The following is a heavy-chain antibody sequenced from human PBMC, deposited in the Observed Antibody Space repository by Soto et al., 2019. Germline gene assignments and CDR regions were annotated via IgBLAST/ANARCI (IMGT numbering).Heavy chain of an antibody. J-gene: IGHJ5*02. CDR2: MNPNSGNT. CDR3: TRERSSAGTGWFDP. Sequence: QVQLVQSGAEVKKTGASVKVSCKASGSTFTSYDINWVRQATGQGLEWMGWMNPNSGNTGYAQKFQGRVTMTRNTSISTAYMELSSLRSEDTAVYYCTRERSSAGTGWFDPWGQGTLVTVSS. V-gene: IGHV1-8*01. CDR1: GSTFTSYD. D-gene: IGHD6-13*01.